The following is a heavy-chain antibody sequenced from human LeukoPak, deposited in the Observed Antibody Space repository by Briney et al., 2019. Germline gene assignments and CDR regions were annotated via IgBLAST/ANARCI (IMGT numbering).Heavy chain of an antibody. CDR1: GGSFSGYY. V-gene: IGHV4-34*01. J-gene: IGHJ4*02. Sequence: SETLSLTCAVYGGSFSGYYWSWIRQPPGKGLEWIGEINHSGSTNYNPSLKSRVTISVDTSRNQFSLKLSSVTAADTAVYYCARVMPDYGDYGSDYWGQGTLVTVSS. D-gene: IGHD4-17*01. CDR2: INHSGST. CDR3: ARVMPDYGDYGSDY.